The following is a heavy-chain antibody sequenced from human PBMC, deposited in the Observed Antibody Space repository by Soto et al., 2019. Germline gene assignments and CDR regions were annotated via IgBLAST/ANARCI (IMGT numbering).Heavy chain of an antibody. CDR3: ARVSNTGMDNSLYYAMDV. D-gene: IGHD5-18*01. CDR2: IIPIFGSA. CDR1: RGIFSSYT. V-gene: IGHV1-69*01. J-gene: IGHJ6*02. Sequence: QVQLLQSGAEVKEPGSSVKVSCTASRGIFSSYTINWVRQAPGRGLEWLGWIIPIFGSARYVQKLQGRVTITADESTSTVYMELSSLRSEDTAVYYCARVSNTGMDNSLYYAMDVWGQGTTVTVSS.